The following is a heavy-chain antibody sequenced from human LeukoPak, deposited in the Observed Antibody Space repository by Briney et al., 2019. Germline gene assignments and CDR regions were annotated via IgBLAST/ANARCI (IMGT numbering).Heavy chain of an antibody. CDR1: GGAFGSYA. CDR3: ARDLLMTAVPYFDY. CDR2: IIPLFGTP. Sequence: ASVKVSCKASGGAFGSYAFNWIRQAPGQGLEWMGRIIPLFGTPNYAQEFQGRVTITTDESTYTPYMELSSLRSEDTAAYYCARDLLMTAVPYFDYWGQGTLVTVSS. V-gene: IGHV1-69*05. J-gene: IGHJ4*02. D-gene: IGHD2-21*02.